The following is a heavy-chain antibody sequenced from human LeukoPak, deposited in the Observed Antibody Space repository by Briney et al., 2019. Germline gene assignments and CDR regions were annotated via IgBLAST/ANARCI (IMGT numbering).Heavy chain of an antibody. CDR2: INHSGST. V-gene: IGHV4-34*01. CDR1: GGSFSGYY. Sequence: PSETLSLTCAVYGGSFSGYYWSWIRQPPGKGLEWIGEINHSGSTNYNPSLKSRVTISVDTSKNQFSLKLSSVTAADTAVYYCARVNCSGGSYYVVPPYYFDYWGQGTLVTVSS. CDR3: ARVNCSGGSYYVVPPYYFDY. J-gene: IGHJ4*02. D-gene: IGHD2-15*01.